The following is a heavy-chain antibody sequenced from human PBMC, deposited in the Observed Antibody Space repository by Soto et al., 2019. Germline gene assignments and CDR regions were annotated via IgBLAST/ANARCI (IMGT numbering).Heavy chain of an antibody. CDR2: IYYSRST. Sequence: SETLSLTCAVYGGSFSGYYWSWIRQPPGKGLEWIGYIYYSRSTNYNPSLKSRVTISVDTSKNQFSLKLSSVTAADTAVYYCARDRRQWLDYWGQGTLVTVSS. D-gene: IGHD6-19*01. J-gene: IGHJ4*02. CDR1: GGSFSGYY. CDR3: ARDRRQWLDY. V-gene: IGHV4-59*01.